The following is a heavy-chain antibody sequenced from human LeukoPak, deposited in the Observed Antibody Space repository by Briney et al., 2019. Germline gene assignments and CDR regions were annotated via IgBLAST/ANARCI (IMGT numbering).Heavy chain of an antibody. Sequence: GGSLRLSCAASGFTFSSYAMHWVRQAPGKGLEWVAVISYDGSNKYYAYSVKGRFTISRDNSKNTLYLQMNSLRAEDTAVYYCARPDSGWRGYFDYWGQGTLVTVSS. CDR1: GFTFSSYA. D-gene: IGHD6-19*01. CDR3: ARPDSGWRGYFDY. V-gene: IGHV3-30-3*01. J-gene: IGHJ4*02. CDR2: ISYDGSNK.